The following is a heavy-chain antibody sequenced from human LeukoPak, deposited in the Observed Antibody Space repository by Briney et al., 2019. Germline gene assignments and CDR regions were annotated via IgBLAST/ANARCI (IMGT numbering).Heavy chain of an antibody. D-gene: IGHD6-19*01. V-gene: IGHV3-7*01. CDR2: IKQDGSEK. J-gene: IGHJ4*02. CDR1: GFTFSSYW. CDR3: AREAVALRYYFDY. Sequence: GRSLRLSCAASGFTFSSYWMSWVRQAPGKGLEWVANIKQDGSEKYYVDSVKGRFTISRDNAKNSLYLQMNSLRAEDTAVYYCAREAVALRYYFDYWGQGTMVTVSS.